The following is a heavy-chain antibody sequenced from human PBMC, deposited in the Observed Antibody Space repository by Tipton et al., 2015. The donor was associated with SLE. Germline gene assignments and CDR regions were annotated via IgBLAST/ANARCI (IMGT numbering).Heavy chain of an antibody. CDR3: AKDIAARPFDY. CDR2: IWYDGSNK. V-gene: IGHV3-33*06. J-gene: IGHJ4*02. D-gene: IGHD6-6*01. CDR1: GFTFSSYG. Sequence: SLRLSCAASGFTFSSYGMHWVRQAPGKGLEWVAVIWYDGSNKYYADSVKGRFTISRDNSKNTLYLQMNSLRAEDTAVYYCAKDIAARPFDYWGQGTLVTVSS.